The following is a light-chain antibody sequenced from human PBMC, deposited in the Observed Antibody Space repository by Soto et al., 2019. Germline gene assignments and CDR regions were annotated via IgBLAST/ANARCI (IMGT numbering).Light chain of an antibody. CDR2: DAS. CDR3: QLYNSYSPWT. V-gene: IGKV1-5*01. CDR1: QSISTW. J-gene: IGKJ1*01. Sequence: DIQMTQSPSTLSAFVGDRVTITCRASQSISTWLAWYQQKPGKAPKLLIYDASSLESGVPSRFSGSGSGTEFTLTISSLQPDDFATYYCQLYNSYSPWTFGQGTKVDIK.